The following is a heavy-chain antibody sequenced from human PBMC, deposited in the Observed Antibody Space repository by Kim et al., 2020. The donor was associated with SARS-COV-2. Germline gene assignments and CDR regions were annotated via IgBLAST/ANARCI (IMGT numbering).Heavy chain of an antibody. CDR1: GFTFSSYA. Sequence: GGSLRLSCAASGFTFSSYAMHWVRQAPGKGLEWVAVISYDGSNKYYADSVKGRFTISRDNSKNTLYLQMNSLRAEDTAVYYCAREKRKDDTLWFGELYYYYGMYVWGQGTTFTVSS. CDR3: AREKRKDDTLWFGELYYYYGMYV. J-gene: IGHJ6*02. D-gene: IGHD3-10*01. CDR2: ISYDGSNK. V-gene: IGHV3-30*04.